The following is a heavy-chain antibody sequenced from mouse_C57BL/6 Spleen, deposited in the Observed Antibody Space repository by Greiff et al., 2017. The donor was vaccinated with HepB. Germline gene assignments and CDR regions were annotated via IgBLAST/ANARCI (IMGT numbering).Heavy chain of an antibody. CDR2: IHPNSGST. Sequence: QVQLQQPGAELVKPGASVKLSCKASGYTFTSYWMHWVKQRPGQGLEWIGMIHPNSGSTNYNEKFKSKATLTVDKSSSTAYMQLSSLTSEDSAVYYCARIYGSSYGYFDVWWTGTTVTVSS. CDR3: ARIYGSSYGYFDV. V-gene: IGHV1-64*01. J-gene: IGHJ1*03. CDR1: GYTFTSYW. D-gene: IGHD1-1*01.